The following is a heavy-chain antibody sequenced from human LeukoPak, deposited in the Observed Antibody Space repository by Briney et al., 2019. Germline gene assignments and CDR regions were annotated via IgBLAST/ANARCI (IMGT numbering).Heavy chain of an antibody. V-gene: IGHV3-30-3*01. CDR2: ISYDGSNK. J-gene: IGHJ3*01. D-gene: IGHD1-26*01. CDR1: GFTFSGSA. CDR3: ARDPNKWELRS. Sequence: GGSLKLSCAASGFTFSGSAMHWVRQAPGKGLEWVAVISYDGSNKYYADSVKGRFTISRDNSKNTLYLQMNSLRAEDTAVYYCARDPNKWELRSWGQGTMVTVSS.